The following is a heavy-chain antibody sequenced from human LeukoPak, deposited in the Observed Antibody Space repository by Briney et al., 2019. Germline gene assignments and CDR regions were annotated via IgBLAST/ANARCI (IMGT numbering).Heavy chain of an antibody. CDR3: ARWDSSGLDY. CDR1: GGSISSSSYY. J-gene: IGHJ4*02. V-gene: IGHV4-39*07. Sequence: PSETLSLTCTVSGGSISSSSYYWGWIRQPPGKGLEWIGSIYYSGSTYYNPSLKSRVTISVDTSKNQFSLKLSSVTAADTAVYYCARWDSSGLDYWGQGTLVTVSS. CDR2: IYYSGST. D-gene: IGHD3-22*01.